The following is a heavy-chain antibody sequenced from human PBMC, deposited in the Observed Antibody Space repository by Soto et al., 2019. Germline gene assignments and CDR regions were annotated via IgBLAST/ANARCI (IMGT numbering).Heavy chain of an antibody. CDR3: TKGPLGAVAGTEPYFAY. J-gene: IGHJ4*02. D-gene: IGHD6-19*01. CDR2: ITGSGGTR. CDR1: GFTFSSYA. Sequence: EVQLLESGGDLVQPGGSLRLSCAPSGFTFSSYAMNWVRQAPGKGLEWVSAITGSGGTRYYADSVKGRFTISRDNSKNTLYLQMNSLRAEDTAIYYCTKGPLGAVAGTEPYFAYWGQGTLVTVSS. V-gene: IGHV3-23*01.